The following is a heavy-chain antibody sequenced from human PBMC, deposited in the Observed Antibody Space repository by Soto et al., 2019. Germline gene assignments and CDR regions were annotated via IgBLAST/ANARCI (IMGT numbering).Heavy chain of an antibody. CDR2: ISSSSSYI. CDR1: GFTFSSYS. J-gene: IGHJ3*02. Sequence: PGGSLRLSCAASGFTFSSYSMNWVRQAPGKGLEWVSSISSSSSYIYYADSVKGRFTISRDNAKNSLYLQMNSLRAEDTAVYYCARGRTHDFWSGYITDIWGQGTMVTVSS. V-gene: IGHV3-21*01. D-gene: IGHD3-3*01. CDR3: ARGRTHDFWSGYITDI.